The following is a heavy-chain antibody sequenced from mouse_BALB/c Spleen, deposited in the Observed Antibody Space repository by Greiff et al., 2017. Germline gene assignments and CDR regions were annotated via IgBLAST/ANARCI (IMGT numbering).Heavy chain of an antibody. J-gene: IGHJ1*01. CDR3: ARCPTGTGYFDV. CDR2: ISSGSSTI. CDR1: GFTFSSFG. V-gene: IGHV5-17*02. D-gene: IGHD4-1*02. Sequence: EVKLMESGGGLVQPGGSRKLSCAASGFTFSSFGMHWVRQAPEKGLEWVAYISSGSSTIYYADTVKGRFTISRDNPKNTLFLQMTSLRSEDTAMYYCARCPTGTGYFDVWGAGTTVTVSS.